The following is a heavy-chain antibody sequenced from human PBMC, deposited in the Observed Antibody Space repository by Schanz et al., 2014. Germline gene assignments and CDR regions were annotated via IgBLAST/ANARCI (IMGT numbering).Heavy chain of an antibody. CDR2: ISGSGAST. CDR1: GFSFSSYA. V-gene: IGHV3-23*01. J-gene: IGHJ4*02. CDR3: AKYRGYSRASGSYRELEY. D-gene: IGHD3-10*01. Sequence: EVQLLESGGGLVQPGGSLRLSCATSGFSFSSYAINWVRQAPGKGLEWVSGISGSGASTYYAESVKGRFTISRDNSKNTLFLQMNSLRPEDTAVDYGAKYRGYSRASGSYRELEYWGQGTLVTVSS.